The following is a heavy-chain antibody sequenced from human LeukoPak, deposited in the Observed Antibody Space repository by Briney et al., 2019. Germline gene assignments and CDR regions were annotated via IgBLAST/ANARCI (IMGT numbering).Heavy chain of an antibody. V-gene: IGHV4-38-2*02. Sequence: PSETLSLTCTVSGYSISSGYYWGWIRQPPGKGLEWIGSIYYSGSTYYNPSLKSRVTISVDTSKNQFSLKLSSVTAADTAVYYCARKRAAMPGSWFDPWGQGTLVTVSS. J-gene: IGHJ5*02. CDR3: ARKRAAMPGSWFDP. CDR1: GYSISSGYY. CDR2: IYYSGST. D-gene: IGHD2-2*01.